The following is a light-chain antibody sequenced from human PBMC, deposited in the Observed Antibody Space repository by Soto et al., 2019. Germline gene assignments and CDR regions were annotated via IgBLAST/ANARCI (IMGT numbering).Light chain of an antibody. V-gene: IGKV3-20*01. CDR2: GAS. Sequence: EIVLTQSPGTLSLSPGERATLSCRASQSVSSSYLAWYQQKPGQAPRLLIYGASFRATGIPDRFSGSGSGTDFTLTISRLEPEDFAVYYCQQYGSSPETFGQGTKLEFK. CDR1: QSVSSSY. J-gene: IGKJ2*01. CDR3: QQYGSSPET.